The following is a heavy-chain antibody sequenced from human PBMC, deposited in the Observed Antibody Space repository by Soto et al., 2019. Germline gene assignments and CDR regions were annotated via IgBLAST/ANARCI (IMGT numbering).Heavy chain of an antibody. CDR2: INSDGSTT. V-gene: IGHV3-74*01. CDR1: GFTFGGYW. J-gene: IGHJ4*02. CDR3: ARTSSQTPGDYDY. D-gene: IGHD4-17*01. Sequence: GGSLRLSCAASGFTFGGYWMHWVRQPPGKGLVWVSRINSDGSTTTYADSVKGRFTISRDNAKNTLFLQMNSLRAEDTTVYYCARTSSQTPGDYDYLGQGTLVTVSS.